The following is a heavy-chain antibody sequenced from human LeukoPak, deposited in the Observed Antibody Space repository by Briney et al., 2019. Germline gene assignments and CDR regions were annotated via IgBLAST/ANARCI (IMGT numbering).Heavy chain of an antibody. CDR1: GGSISGYY. CDR3: ARTNQCNERAFDI. J-gene: IGHJ3*02. V-gene: IGHV4-59*01. Sequence: SETLSLTCTASGGSISGYYWSWIRQPPGKGLEWMGYIYYNGNTNYNSTLNSRVTISVLSPRNNFSLKLSSVAAAETAVYYCARTNQCNERAFDIWGQGTMVTVSS. CDR2: IYYNGNT. D-gene: IGHD1-1*01.